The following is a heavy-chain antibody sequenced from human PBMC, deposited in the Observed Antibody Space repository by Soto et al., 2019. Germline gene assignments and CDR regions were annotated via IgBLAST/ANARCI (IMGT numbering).Heavy chain of an antibody. D-gene: IGHD4-17*01. V-gene: IGHV3-30-3*01. CDR3: ARDLGIMTTVTRGKRDYYGMDV. CDR1: GLTFSSYA. CDR2: ISYDGSNK. Sequence: PGGSLRLSCAASGLTFSSYAMHWVRQAPGKGLEWVAVISYDGSNKYYADSVKGRFTISRDNSKNTLYLQMNSLRAEDTAAYYCARDLGIMTTVTRGKRDYYGMDVWGQGTTVTVSS. J-gene: IGHJ6*02.